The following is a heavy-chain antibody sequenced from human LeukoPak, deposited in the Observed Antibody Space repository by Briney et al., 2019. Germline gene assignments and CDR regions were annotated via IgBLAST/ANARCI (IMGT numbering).Heavy chain of an antibody. CDR2: IYSSGSA. J-gene: IGHJ4*02. D-gene: IGHD4-17*01. CDR1: GGSVNNYY. CDR3: ARHFASGDYPLDY. V-gene: IGHV4-59*08. Sequence: SETLSLTCSVSGGSVNNYYWSWIRQPPGKGLEYISYIYSSGSATYNPSLRSRVTITVDNPKNEFSLNLRSVTAADTAVYYCARHFASGDYPLDYWGQGTLVSVSS.